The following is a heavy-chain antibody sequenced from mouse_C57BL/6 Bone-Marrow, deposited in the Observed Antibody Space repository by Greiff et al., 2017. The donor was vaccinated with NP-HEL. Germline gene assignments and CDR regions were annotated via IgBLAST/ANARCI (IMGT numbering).Heavy chain of an antibody. V-gene: IGHV1-26*01. J-gene: IGHJ2*01. CDR3: ARLNYYDYDTY. CDR1: GYTFTDYY. CDR2: INPNNGGT. Sequence: EVQLQQSGPELVKPGASVKISCKASGYTFTDYYMNWVKQSHGKSLEWIGDINPNNGGTSYNQKFKGKATLTVDKSSSTAYMELRSLTSEDSAVYYCARLNYYDYDTYWGQGTTLTVSS. D-gene: IGHD2-4*01.